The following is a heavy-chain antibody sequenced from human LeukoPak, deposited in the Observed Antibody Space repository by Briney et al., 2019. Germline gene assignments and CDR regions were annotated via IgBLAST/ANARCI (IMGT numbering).Heavy chain of an antibody. CDR3: AREAQLWLPDY. V-gene: IGHV1-69*04. CDR1: GGTFSSYA. CDR2: IIPVLGIA. D-gene: IGHD5-18*01. Sequence: SVKVSCKASGGTFSSYAIIWVRQAPGQGLEWMGRIIPVLGIANYAQKFQGRVTITADKSTSTAYMELSSLRSEDTAVYYCAREAQLWLPDYWGQGTLVTVSS. J-gene: IGHJ4*02.